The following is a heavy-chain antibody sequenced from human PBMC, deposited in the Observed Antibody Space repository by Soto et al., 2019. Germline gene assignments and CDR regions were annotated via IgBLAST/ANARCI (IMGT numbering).Heavy chain of an antibody. CDR2: MNPNSGNT. CDR3: ARDEFSYYGMDV. Sequence: QVHLVQSGAEVKQPGASVKVSCKASGYTFTSYDINWVRQATGQGLEWMGWMNPNSGNTGYAQKFQGRVTMTRNTSISTAYMELSSLRSEDTAVYYCARDEFSYYGMDVWGQGTTVTVSS. J-gene: IGHJ6*02. V-gene: IGHV1-8*01. CDR1: GYTFTSYD.